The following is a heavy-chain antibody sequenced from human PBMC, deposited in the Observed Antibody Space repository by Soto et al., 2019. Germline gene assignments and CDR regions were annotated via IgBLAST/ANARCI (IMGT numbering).Heavy chain of an antibody. V-gene: IGHV4-61*08. CDR2: IYYSGST. CDR1: GDSISSGGYY. Sequence: SETLSLTCTVSGDSISSGGYYWSWIRQHPGKGLEWIGYIYYSGSTNYNPSLESRVTISVDTSKNQFSLKLTSLTAADTAVYYCARRVQANSAVVQGTWLDPWGQGTLVTVSS. J-gene: IGHJ5*02. CDR3: ARRVQANSAVVQGTWLDP. D-gene: IGHD5-18*01.